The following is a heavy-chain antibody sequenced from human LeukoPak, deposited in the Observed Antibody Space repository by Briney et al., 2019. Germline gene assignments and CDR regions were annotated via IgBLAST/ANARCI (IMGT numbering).Heavy chain of an antibody. D-gene: IGHD3-10*01. CDR3: ARGQRDIHYYGSGSPREGY. J-gene: IGHJ4*02. V-gene: IGHV4-30-4*01. CDR2: IYYSGST. CDR1: GGSISSGDYY. Sequence: SQTLSLTCTVSGGSISSGDYYWSWIRQPPGKGLEWIGYIYYSGSTYYNPSLKSRVTISVDTSKNQFSLKLSSVTAADTAVYYCARGQRDIHYYGSGSPREGYWGQGTLVTVSS.